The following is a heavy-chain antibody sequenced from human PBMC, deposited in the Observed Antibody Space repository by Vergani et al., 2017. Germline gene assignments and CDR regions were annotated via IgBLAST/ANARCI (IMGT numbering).Heavy chain of an antibody. Sequence: VQLQESGPGPVEPSENLSLTCAVSGYSIRNGYYWGWVRQAPGKGLEWVSGISGQNFRTHYADSVKGRFTISRDDSKNTVYLQINSLRAEDTAFYYCADLYGDDGFSPFWGQGTLVTVSS. CDR2: ISGQNFRT. CDR1: GYSIRNGYY. V-gene: IGHV3-23*01. D-gene: IGHD2-21*01. J-gene: IGHJ4*02. CDR3: ADLYGDDGFSPF.